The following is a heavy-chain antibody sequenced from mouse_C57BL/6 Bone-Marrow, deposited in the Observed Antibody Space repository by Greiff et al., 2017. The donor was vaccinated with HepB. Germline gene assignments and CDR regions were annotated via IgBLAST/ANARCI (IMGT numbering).Heavy chain of an antibody. D-gene: IGHD2-12*01. J-gene: IGHJ3*01. V-gene: IGHV5-12*01. CDR1: GFTFSDYY. CDR3: ARHGPLYDAWFAY. CDR2: ISNGGGST. Sequence: EVQVVESGGGLVQPGGSLKLSCAASGFTFSDYYMYWVRQTPEKRLEWVAYISNGGGSTYYPDTVKGRFTISRDNAKNTLYLQMSRLKSEDTAMYYCARHGPLYDAWFAYWGQGTLVTVSA.